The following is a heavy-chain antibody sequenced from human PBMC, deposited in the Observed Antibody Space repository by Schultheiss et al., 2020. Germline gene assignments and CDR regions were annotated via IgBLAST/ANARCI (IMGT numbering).Heavy chain of an antibody. J-gene: IGHJ6*02. CDR1: GFTFSSYS. Sequence: GGSLRLSCAASGFTFSSYSMNWVRQAPGKGLEWVSAISGSGGSTYYADSVKGRFTISRDNSKNTLYLQMNSLRAEDTAVYYCAKGSSGIATGMDVWGQGNTVTVSS. CDR2: ISGSGGST. D-gene: IGHD6-13*01. V-gene: IGHV3-23*01. CDR3: AKGSSGIATGMDV.